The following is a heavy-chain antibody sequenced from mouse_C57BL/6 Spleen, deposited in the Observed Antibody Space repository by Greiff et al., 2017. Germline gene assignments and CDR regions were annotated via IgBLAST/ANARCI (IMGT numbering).Heavy chain of an antibody. V-gene: IGHV5-16*01. CDR1: GFTFSDYY. Sequence: EVQRVESEGGLVQPGSSMKLSCTASGFTFSDYYMAWVRQVPEKGLEWVANINYDGSSTYYLDSLKSRFIISRDNAKNILYLQMSSLKSEDTATYYCARDRFGNYNYFDYWGQGTTLTVSS. D-gene: IGHD2-1*01. J-gene: IGHJ2*01. CDR3: ARDRFGNYNYFDY. CDR2: INYDGSST.